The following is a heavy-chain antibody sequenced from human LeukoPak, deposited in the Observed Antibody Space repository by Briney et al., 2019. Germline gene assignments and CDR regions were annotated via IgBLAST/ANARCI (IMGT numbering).Heavy chain of an antibody. J-gene: IGHJ6*02. Sequence: PSETLSLTCTVSGCSISSGSYYWSWIRQPAGKGLEWIGRIYTRGSTNYNPSLKSRVTISVDTSKNQFSLKLSSVTAADTAVYYCARGGYYDSSGYYLSQYYYYGMDVWGQGTTVTVSS. V-gene: IGHV4-61*02. CDR3: ARGGYYDSSGYYLSQYYYYGMDV. D-gene: IGHD3-22*01. CDR2: IYTRGST. CDR1: GCSISSGSYY.